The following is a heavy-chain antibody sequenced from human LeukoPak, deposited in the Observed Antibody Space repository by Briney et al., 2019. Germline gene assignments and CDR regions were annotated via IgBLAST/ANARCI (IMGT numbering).Heavy chain of an antibody. CDR1: GGSISSYY. J-gene: IGHJ4*02. CDR2: ISDSGIT. Sequence: SETLSLNCTVSGGSISSYYWSWFRQPPGKGLEFIGYISDSGITNYNPSLQSRLIMSLDTSKNQLSLKLTSVTAADTAVYYCARIFNDWGLGTLVTVSS. CDR3: ARIFND. V-gene: IGHV4-59*01.